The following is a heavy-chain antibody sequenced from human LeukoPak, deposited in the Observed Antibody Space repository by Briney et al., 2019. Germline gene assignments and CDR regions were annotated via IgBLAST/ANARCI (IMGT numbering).Heavy chain of an antibody. J-gene: IGHJ4*02. V-gene: IGHV3-43*02. Sequence: PGGSLRLSCAASGFTFDDYAMHWVRQAPGKGLEWVSLISGYGGSTYYADSVKGRFTISRDNSKNSLYLQMNSLRTEDTALYYCAKDMRYYGSGPVDYWGQGTLVAASP. CDR3: AKDMRYYGSGPVDY. CDR2: ISGYGGST. CDR1: GFTFDDYA. D-gene: IGHD3-10*01.